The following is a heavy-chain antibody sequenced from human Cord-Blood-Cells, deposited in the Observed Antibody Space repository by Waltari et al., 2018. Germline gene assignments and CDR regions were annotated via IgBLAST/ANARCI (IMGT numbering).Heavy chain of an antibody. Sequence: QVQLQESGPGLVKPSETLSLTCAVSGYSISSGYYWGWIRQPPGKGLEWIGSINHSGSTYYNPSRKSRGTISVDTSKNQFSLKLSSVTAADTAVYYCARRRELLGFDYWGQGTLVTVSS. CDR3: ARRRELLGFDY. J-gene: IGHJ4*02. CDR1: GYSISSGYY. V-gene: IGHV4-38-2*01. D-gene: IGHD1-26*01. CDR2: INHSGST.